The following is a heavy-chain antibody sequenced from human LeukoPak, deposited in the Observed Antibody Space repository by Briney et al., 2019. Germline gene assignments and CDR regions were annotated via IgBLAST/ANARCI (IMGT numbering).Heavy chain of an antibody. CDR3: AKRADYYDSSRALYDAFDL. V-gene: IGHV3-74*01. CDR1: GFSFSSYW. J-gene: IGHJ3*01. Sequence: GGSLRLSCAASGFSFSSYWMHWVRQAPGKGLVWVSHINTDGSSTRYADSVKGRFAIFRDNAKNTLYLQMTSLRVADTAVYYCAKRADYYDSSRALYDAFDLWGQGTMVTVSS. CDR2: INTDGSST. D-gene: IGHD3-16*01.